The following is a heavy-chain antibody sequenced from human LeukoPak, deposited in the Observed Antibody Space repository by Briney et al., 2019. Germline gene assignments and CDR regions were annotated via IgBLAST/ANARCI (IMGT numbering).Heavy chain of an antibody. CDR2: ISGSGGST. CDR1: GFTFSSYA. V-gene: IGHV3-23*01. CDR3: AKASAVYRSSTSCYHSWFDP. J-gene: IGHJ5*02. Sequence: PGGSLRLSCAASGFTFSSYAMSWVRQAPGKGLEWVSAISGSGGSTYYADSVKGRFTISRDNSKNTLYLQMNSLRAEDTAVYYCAKASAVYRSSTSCYHSWFDPWGQGTLVTVSS. D-gene: IGHD2-2*01.